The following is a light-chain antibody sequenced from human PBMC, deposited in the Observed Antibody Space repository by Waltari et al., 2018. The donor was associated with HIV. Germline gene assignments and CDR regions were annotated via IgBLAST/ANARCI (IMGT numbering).Light chain of an antibody. CDR1: QGISSA. Sequence: AIQLTQSPSSLSASVGDRVTITCRASQGISSALAWYQQKPGKAPKLLIYDASSLESGVPSRFSGSGSGTDFTLTISSLQPEDFATYYCQQFNSYPPWTFGQGTKVEIK. V-gene: IGKV1-13*02. CDR3: QQFNSYPPWT. CDR2: DAS. J-gene: IGKJ1*01.